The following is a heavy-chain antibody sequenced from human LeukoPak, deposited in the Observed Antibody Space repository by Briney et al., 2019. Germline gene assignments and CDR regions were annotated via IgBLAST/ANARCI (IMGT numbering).Heavy chain of an antibody. D-gene: IGHD3-10*01. CDR2: INHSGST. J-gene: IGHJ4*02. CDR3: ARAGHYYGSGSYYNPFDY. Sequence: SETLSLTCAVYGGSFSGYYWSWLRQPPGKGLEWIGEINHSGSTNYNPSLKSRVTISVDTSKNQFSLKLSSVTAADTAVYYCARAGHYYGSGSYYNPFDYWGQGTLVTVSS. V-gene: IGHV4-34*01. CDR1: GGSFSGYY.